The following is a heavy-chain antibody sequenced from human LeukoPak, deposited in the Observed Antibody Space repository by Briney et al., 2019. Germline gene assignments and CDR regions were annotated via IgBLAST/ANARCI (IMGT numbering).Heavy chain of an antibody. CDR1: GFAFSSYA. V-gene: IGHV3-23*01. D-gene: IGHD2-21*02. J-gene: IGHJ3*02. Sequence: GGSLRLSCAGSGFAFSSYAMSWVRQAPGKGLEWVSAISGSGDSTYYADSVKGRFTSSRDNSKNTLYLQMNSLRAEDTAVYYCARGYTTAHDAFDIWGQGTMVTVSS. CDR2: ISGSGDST. CDR3: ARGYTTAHDAFDI.